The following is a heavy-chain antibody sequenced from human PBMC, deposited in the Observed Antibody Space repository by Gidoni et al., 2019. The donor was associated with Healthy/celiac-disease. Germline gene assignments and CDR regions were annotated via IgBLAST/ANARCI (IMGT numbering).Heavy chain of an antibody. V-gene: IGHV3-48*02. D-gene: IGHD3-10*01. Sequence: EVQLVESGGGLVQPGGSLRLSCAASGFTFSSYSMNWVRQAPGKGLEWVSYISSSNSTIYYADSVKGRFTISRDNAKNSLYLQMNSLRDEDTAVYYCARGEGRQLGEYFDYWGQGTLVTVSS. CDR2: ISSSNSTI. J-gene: IGHJ4*02. CDR1: GFTFSSYS. CDR3: ARGEGRQLGEYFDY.